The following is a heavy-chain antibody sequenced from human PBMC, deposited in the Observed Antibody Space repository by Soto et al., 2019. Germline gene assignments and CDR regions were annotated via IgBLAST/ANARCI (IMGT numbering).Heavy chain of an antibody. V-gene: IGHV4-59*01. D-gene: IGHD2-21*02. CDR1: GGSISSYY. Sequence: PSETLSLTCTVSGGSISSYYWSWIRQPPGKGLEWIGYIYYSGSTNYNPSLKSRVTISVDTSKNQFSLKLSSVTAADTAVHYCAREKTATQDAFDIWGQGTMVTVSS. J-gene: IGHJ3*02. CDR3: AREKTATQDAFDI. CDR2: IYYSGST.